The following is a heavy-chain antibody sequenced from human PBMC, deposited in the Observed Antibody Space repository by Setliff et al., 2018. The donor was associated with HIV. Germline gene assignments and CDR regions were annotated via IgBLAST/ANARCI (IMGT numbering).Heavy chain of an antibody. V-gene: IGHV3-21*01. J-gene: IGHJ5*02. D-gene: IGHD1-1*01. CDR1: GFTFSSYS. CDR2: ISSSSSYI. CDR3: ARARKGDWNLSYWFDP. Sequence: GGSLRLSCAASGFTFSSYSMNWVRQAPGKWLEWVSSISSSSSYIFYADSVKGRFTISRDNAKNSLYLQMNSLRAEDTAVYYCARARKGDWNLSYWFDPWGQGTLVTVSS.